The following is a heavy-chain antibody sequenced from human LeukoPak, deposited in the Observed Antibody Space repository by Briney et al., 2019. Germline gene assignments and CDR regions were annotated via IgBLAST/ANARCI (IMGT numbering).Heavy chain of an antibody. CDR1: GYTFTGYY. V-gene: IGHV1-2*04. CDR3: ARGGERRSGYCSSTSCYVGVGYFDY. J-gene: IGHJ4*02. Sequence: ASVKLSCKASGYTFTGYYMHWVRQAPGQGLEWMGWINPNSGDTNYAQKFEGWVTMTRDTSISTAYMELSRLRSDDTAVYYCARGGERRSGYCSSTSCYVGVGYFDYWGQGTLVTVSS. CDR2: INPNSGDT. D-gene: IGHD2-2*01.